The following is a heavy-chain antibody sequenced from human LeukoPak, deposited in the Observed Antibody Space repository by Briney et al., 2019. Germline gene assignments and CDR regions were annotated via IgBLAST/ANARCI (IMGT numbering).Heavy chain of an antibody. CDR1: GFTFSNYA. D-gene: IGHD3-10*01. V-gene: IGHV3-23*01. J-gene: IGHJ3*02. Sequence: GGSLRLSCEVSGFTFSNYAMNWVRQAPGKGLEWVSSTSASAGSAVYGDSVKGRFTISRVNAENTLYLQMTSLRADDTAIYYCAKDQRSGEYDYGWGPFDIWGQGTMVTVSS. CDR2: TSASAGSA. CDR3: AKDQRSGEYDYGWGPFDI.